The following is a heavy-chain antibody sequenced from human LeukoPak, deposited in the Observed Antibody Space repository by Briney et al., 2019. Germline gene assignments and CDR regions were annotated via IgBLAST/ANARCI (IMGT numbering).Heavy chain of an antibody. J-gene: IGHJ4*02. D-gene: IGHD2-21*02. CDR3: ARHPAYCGGDCYNDY. CDR1: GYSFTSYW. Sequence: GESLKISCKGSGYSFTSYWIGWVRQMPGKGLERMGIIYPGDSDTRYSPSFQGQVTISADKSISTAYLQWSSLKASDTAMYYCARHPAYCGGDCYNDYWGQGTLVTVSS. CDR2: IYPGDSDT. V-gene: IGHV5-51*01.